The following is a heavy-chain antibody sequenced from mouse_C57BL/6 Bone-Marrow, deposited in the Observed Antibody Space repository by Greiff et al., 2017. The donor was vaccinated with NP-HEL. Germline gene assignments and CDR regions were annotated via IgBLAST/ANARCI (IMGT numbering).Heavy chain of an antibody. CDR1: GYTFTSYW. Sequence: QVQLQESGAELAKPGASVKLSCKASGYTFTSYWMHWVKQRPGQGLEWIGYINPSSGYTKYNQKFKDKSTLTADKSSSTAYMQLSSLTYEDSAVYYCARGAVVAPYAMDYWGQGTSVTVSS. V-gene: IGHV1-7*01. CDR3: ARGAVVAPYAMDY. J-gene: IGHJ4*01. CDR2: INPSSGYT. D-gene: IGHD1-1*01.